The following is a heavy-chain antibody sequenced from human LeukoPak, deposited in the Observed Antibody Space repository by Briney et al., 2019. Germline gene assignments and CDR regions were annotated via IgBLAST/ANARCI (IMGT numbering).Heavy chain of an antibody. CDR1: GYTFTSYG. CDR2: ISGYNGKT. Sequence: ASVKVSCKASGYTFTSYGISWVRQAPGQGLEWMGWISGYNGKTNYAQKFQGRVTMTTDTSTSTAYMELRSLRSDDTAVYYCARFFCNNGVCHRAFDIWGQGTMVSVSS. D-gene: IGHD2-8*01. CDR3: ARFFCNNGVCHRAFDI. J-gene: IGHJ3*02. V-gene: IGHV1-18*01.